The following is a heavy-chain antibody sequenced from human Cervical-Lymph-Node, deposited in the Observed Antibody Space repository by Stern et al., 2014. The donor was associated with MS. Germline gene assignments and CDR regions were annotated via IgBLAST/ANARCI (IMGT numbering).Heavy chain of an antibody. CDR2: VSYDGTQR. V-gene: IGHV3-30-3*01. CDR3: ARGGRGVGLEY. Sequence: VQLVESGGGVVQPGRSLSLSCVASGFTFSTYAMHWVRPAPGKGLGWVAFVSYDGTQRNSTDSVKARFTISRDNSKNTLYLHMNSLRDEDTAVYFCARGGRGVGLEYWGQGALVTVSS. CDR1: GFTFSTYA. D-gene: IGHD3-10*01. J-gene: IGHJ4*02.